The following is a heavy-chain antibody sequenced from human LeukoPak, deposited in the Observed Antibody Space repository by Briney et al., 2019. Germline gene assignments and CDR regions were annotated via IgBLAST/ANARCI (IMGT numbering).Heavy chain of an antibody. D-gene: IGHD5-18*01. CDR1: GFTFSDYA. V-gene: IGHV3-23*01. Sequence: GGSLRLSCVVSGFTFSDYAMSWVRQAPEKGLDWVSVISGSAHKIRYTDSVKGRFTISRDNSENTVYLQMNNLRAEDTALYYCAGRPTGYSSGYVYWGQGALVTVSS. CDR3: AGRPTGYSSGYVY. J-gene: IGHJ4*02. CDR2: ISGSAHKI.